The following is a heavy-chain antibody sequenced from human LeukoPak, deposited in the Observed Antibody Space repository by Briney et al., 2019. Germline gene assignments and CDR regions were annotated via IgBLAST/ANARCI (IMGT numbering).Heavy chain of an antibody. V-gene: IGHV3-21*01. Sequence: PGGSLRLSCAASGFTFSSYSMNWVRQAPGKGLEWVSSISSSSSYIYYADSVKGRFTISRDNAKNSLYLQMNSLRAEDTAVYYCARFPSTGRGNYGWFDPWGQGTLVTVSS. D-gene: IGHD4-11*01. CDR2: ISSSSSYI. CDR1: GFTFSSYS. J-gene: IGHJ5*02. CDR3: ARFPSTGRGNYGWFDP.